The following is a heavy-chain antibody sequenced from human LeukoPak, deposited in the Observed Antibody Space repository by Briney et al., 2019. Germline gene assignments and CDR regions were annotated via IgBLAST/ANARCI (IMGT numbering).Heavy chain of an antibody. CDR2: IKEDGSEK. J-gene: IGHJ4*02. CDR3: ARANYGYYFDY. V-gene: IGHV3-7*03. Sequence: GGSLRLSCVASGFIFSSYWMIWVRQAPGKGLEWVANIKEDGSEKYFVDSVKGRFTISRDNAKNSLYLQMNSLRAEDTALYYCARANYGYYFDYWGQGTLVTVSS. D-gene: IGHD4-17*01. CDR1: GFIFSSYW.